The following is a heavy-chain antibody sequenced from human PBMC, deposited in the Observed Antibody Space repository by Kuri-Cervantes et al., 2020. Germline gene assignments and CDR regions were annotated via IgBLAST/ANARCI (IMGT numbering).Heavy chain of an antibody. J-gene: IGHJ2*01. V-gene: IGHV4-34*01. CDR2: INHRGST. CDR3: ARGYGGKRDRYFDL. CDR1: GGSFSGYY. D-gene: IGHD4-23*01. Sequence: SETLSLTCAVYGGSFSGYYWSWIRQPPDKGLEWIGEINHRGSTNYNSSLKSRVTISVDTSKNQFSLKVTSVTAADTAVYYCARGYGGKRDRYFDLWGRGTLVTVSS.